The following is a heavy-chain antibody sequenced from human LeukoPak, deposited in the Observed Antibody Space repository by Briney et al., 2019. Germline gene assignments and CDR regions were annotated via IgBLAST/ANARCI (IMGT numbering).Heavy chain of an antibody. J-gene: IGHJ4*02. Sequence: ASVKVSCKASGYTFTSYDINWVRQATGQGLEWMGWMNPNSGNTGYAQKFQGRVTMTRNTSISTAYMELSSLRSEDTAVYYCARADDVVVVAATGADYWGQGTLVTVSS. D-gene: IGHD2-15*01. CDR3: ARADDVVVVAATGADY. CDR2: MNPNSGNT. CDR1: GYTFTSYD. V-gene: IGHV1-8*01.